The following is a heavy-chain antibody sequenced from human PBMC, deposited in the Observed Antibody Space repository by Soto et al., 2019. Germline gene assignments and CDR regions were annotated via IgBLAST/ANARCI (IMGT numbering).Heavy chain of an antibody. CDR1: GFTFNSLS. CDR3: SREPYGDSQYFYY. J-gene: IGHJ4*02. V-gene: IGHV3-30*04. Sequence: GGSLRLSCTGSGFTFNSLSLHWVRQGPDKGLEWVAVVSFDGKVTYYADSVKGRFTVSRDNSKNTIYLQANSLRAEDTAVYYWSREPYGDSQYFYYWGQGTPVTVSS. D-gene: IGHD2-21*02. CDR2: VSFDGKVT.